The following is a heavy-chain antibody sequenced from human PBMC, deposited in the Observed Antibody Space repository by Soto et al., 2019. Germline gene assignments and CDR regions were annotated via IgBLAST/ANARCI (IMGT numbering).Heavy chain of an antibody. J-gene: IGHJ6*03. V-gene: IGHV3-21*01. D-gene: IGHD2-2*01. Sequence: EVQLVESGGGLVKPGGSLRLSCAASGFTFSSYSMNWVRQAPGKGLEWVSSISSSSSYIYYADSVKGRFTISRDNAKNSLCLQMNSLRAEDTSVYYCARGWRDIVVVPVARYYMDVWGKGTTVTVSS. CDR1: GFTFSSYS. CDR3: ARGWRDIVVVPVARYYMDV. CDR2: ISSSSSYI.